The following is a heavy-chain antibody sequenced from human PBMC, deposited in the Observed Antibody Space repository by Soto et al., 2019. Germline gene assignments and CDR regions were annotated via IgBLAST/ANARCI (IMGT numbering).Heavy chain of an antibody. D-gene: IGHD3-10*01. V-gene: IGHV3-23*01. CDR1: GFTVSSYA. J-gene: IGHJ5*02. CDR2: ISGSGGST. Sequence: SVRLSCAPSGFTVSSYALSWVRQAPGKGLEWVSAISGSGGSTYYADSVKGRFTISRDNSKNTLYLQMNSLRAEDTAVYYCAKDQVVRGVIFWFDPWGQGTLVTVSS. CDR3: AKDQVVRGVIFWFDP.